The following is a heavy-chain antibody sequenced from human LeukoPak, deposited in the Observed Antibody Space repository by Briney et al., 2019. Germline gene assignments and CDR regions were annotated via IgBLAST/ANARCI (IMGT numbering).Heavy chain of an antibody. J-gene: IGHJ4*02. CDR3: ATHDGDYAYFDY. CDR1: GYTLTELS. Sequence: ASVKVSCKVSGYTLTELSMHWVRQAPGKGLEWMGGFDPEDGETIYAQKFQGRVTITRDTSASTAYMELSSLRSEDTAVYYCATHDGDYAYFDYWGQGTLVTVSS. D-gene: IGHD4-17*01. V-gene: IGHV1-24*01. CDR2: FDPEDGET.